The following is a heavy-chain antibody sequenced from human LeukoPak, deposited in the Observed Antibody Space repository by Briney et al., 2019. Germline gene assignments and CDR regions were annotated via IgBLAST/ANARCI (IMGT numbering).Heavy chain of an antibody. CDR3: ARDRRITMVRYYYYYMDV. CDR2: INPSGGST. Sequence: ASVKVSCKASGYTFTSYYMHWVRQAPGQGLEWMGIINPSGGSTSYAQKFQGRVTMTRDTSTSTVYMELSSLRSEDTAVYYCARDRRITMVRYYYYYMDVWGKGTTVTISS. V-gene: IGHV1-46*01. J-gene: IGHJ6*03. CDR1: GYTFTSYY. D-gene: IGHD3-10*01.